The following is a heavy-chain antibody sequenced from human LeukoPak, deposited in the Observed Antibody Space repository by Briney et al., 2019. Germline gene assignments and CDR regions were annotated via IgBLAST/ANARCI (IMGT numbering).Heavy chain of an antibody. CDR3: ARDPRPYSGSGLHFDI. CDR2: IGSSSSPI. D-gene: IGHD1-26*01. CDR1: GFTFSNYN. Sequence: GGSLRLSCEASGFTFSNYNINWVRQAPGKGLEWVSFIGSSSSPIYYADSVKGRFTVSRDNAKNSLYLHLNSLRDEDTAVYYCARDPRPYSGSGLHFDIWGQGTLVTVSP. V-gene: IGHV3-48*02. J-gene: IGHJ3*02.